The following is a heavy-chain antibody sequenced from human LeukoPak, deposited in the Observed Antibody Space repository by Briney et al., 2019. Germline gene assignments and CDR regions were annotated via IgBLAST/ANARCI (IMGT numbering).Heavy chain of an antibody. CDR1: GYTLDDYG. J-gene: IGHJ4*02. V-gene: IGHV3-20*04. D-gene: IGHD1-26*01. Sequence: PGGSLRLSCAASGYTLDDYGMSWVRQAPGKGLEWVSGINWNGGSTGYADSVKGRFTISRDNAKNSLYLQMNSLRAEDTAMYYCARFLSQGRYYFDYWEQGPLVTVSS. CDR2: INWNGGST. CDR3: ARFLSQGRYYFDY.